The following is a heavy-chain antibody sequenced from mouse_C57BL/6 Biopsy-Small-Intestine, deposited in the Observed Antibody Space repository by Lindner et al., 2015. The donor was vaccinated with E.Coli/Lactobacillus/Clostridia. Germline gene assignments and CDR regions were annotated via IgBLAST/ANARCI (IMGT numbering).Heavy chain of an antibody. CDR2: IYPYNGVS. CDR3: ARDGSSYLTYWYFDV. Sequence: VQLQESGPELVKPGASVKISCKASGYSFTGYYMLWAKQSHGNILDWIGYIYPYNGVSSYNQKFKGKATLTVDKSSSTAYMELRSLTSEDSAVYFCARDGSSYLTYWYFDVWGTGTTVTVSS. D-gene: IGHD1-1*01. V-gene: IGHV1-31*01. J-gene: IGHJ1*03. CDR1: GYSFTGYY.